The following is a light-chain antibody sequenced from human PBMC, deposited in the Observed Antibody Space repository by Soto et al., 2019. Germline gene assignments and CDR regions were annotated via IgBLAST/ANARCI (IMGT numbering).Light chain of an antibody. V-gene: IGLV2-11*01. CDR2: DVS. Sequence: QSALTQPRSVSGSPGQSVTISCTGTSSDVGGYNYVSWYQQHPGKAPKLMIYDVSKRPSGVPDRFSGSNSGNTASLTISGLQAEDEADYYCCSYAGSYTYVFGTGTQLTVL. CDR3: CSYAGSYTYV. J-gene: IGLJ7*01. CDR1: SSDVGGYNY.